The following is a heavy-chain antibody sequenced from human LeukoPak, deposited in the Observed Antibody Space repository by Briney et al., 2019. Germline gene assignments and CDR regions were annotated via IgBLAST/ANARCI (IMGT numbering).Heavy chain of an antibody. V-gene: IGHV3-30-3*01. CDR3: ARDLDRWSFTRGTGTTTHY. J-gene: IGHJ4*02. D-gene: IGHD1-7*01. CDR1: GFTFSSYA. CDR2: ISYDGSNK. Sequence: LPGGSLRLSCAASGFTFSSYAMHWVRQAPGKGLEWVAVISYDGSNKYYADSVKGRFTISRDNSKNTLYLQMNSLRAEDTAVYYCARDLDRWSFTRGTGTTTHYWGQGTLVTVSS.